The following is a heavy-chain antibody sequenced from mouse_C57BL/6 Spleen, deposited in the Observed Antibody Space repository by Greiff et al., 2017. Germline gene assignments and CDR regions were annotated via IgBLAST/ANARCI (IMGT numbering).Heavy chain of an antibody. CDR3: VSSIYYSKMMWY. Sequence: EVKLQESVAELVRPGASVKLSCTASGFNIKNTYMHWVKQRPEQGLAWIGRIDPATGNTKYAPKFQGKATITADTSSNTAYLQLSRLTSEDTAIYYCVSSIYYSKMMWYWGQEASVSLSS. CDR2: IDPATGNT. CDR1: GFNIKNTY. D-gene: IGHD2-5*01. J-gene: IGHJ4*01. V-gene: IGHV14-3*01.